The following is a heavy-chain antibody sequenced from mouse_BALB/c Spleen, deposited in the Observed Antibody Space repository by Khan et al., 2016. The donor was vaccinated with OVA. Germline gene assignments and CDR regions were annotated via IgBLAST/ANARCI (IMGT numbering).Heavy chain of an antibody. CDR3: ARPPYFSYTLDH. CDR2: INTYTGEP. J-gene: IGHJ4*01. D-gene: IGHD2-10*01. V-gene: IGHV9-3-1*01. CDR1: GYTFTNYG. Sequence: QIQLVQSGPELKKPGETVKISCKASGYTFTNYGMNWVKQSPGKALKWMGWINTYTGEPTYADDFKGRFAFSLETSASSAYLQINNLKNEDTATYFCARPPYFSYTLDHWGQGTSVTVSS.